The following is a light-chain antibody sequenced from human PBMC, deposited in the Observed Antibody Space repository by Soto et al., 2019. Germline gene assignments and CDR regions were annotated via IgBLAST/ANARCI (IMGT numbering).Light chain of an antibody. CDR1: SSNIGAGYD. CDR2: GNS. J-gene: IGLJ1*01. V-gene: IGLV1-40*01. Sequence: QSVLTQPPSVSGAPGQRVTISCTGSSSNIGAGYDVHWYQQLPGTAPKLLIYGNSNRPSGFPDRFSGSKSGTSASLAITGLQAEDEADYYCQSYDSSLGYVFGTGTKVTVL. CDR3: QSYDSSLGYV.